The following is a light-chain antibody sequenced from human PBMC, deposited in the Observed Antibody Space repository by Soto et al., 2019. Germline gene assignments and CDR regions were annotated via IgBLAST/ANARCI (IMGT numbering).Light chain of an antibody. V-gene: IGLV1-44*01. J-gene: IGLJ3*02. Sequence: QSVLTQPPSASGTPGPRVTISCSGSGSNIGSQTVNWYQQLPGTDPKLLIYSNDQRRSGIPDRFSGSKSGTSASLAIGGLQSDDEADYYCSAWDDTLSGWVFGGGTKLTVL. CDR1: GSNIGSQT. CDR3: SAWDDTLSGWV. CDR2: SND.